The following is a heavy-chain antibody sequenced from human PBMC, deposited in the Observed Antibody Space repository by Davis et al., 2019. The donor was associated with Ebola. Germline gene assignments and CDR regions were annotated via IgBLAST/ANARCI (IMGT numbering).Heavy chain of an antibody. V-gene: IGHV3-23*01. J-gene: IGHJ4*02. CDR3: RSNFDF. Sequence: GESLKISCAASGFTFSSYAMSWVRQAPGKGLEWVSAISGSGGSTYYADSVKGRFTISRDNAKNSLYLQMNSLKTEDTAVYYCRSNFDFWGQGTLVTVSS. CDR1: GFTFSSYA. CDR2: ISGSGGST.